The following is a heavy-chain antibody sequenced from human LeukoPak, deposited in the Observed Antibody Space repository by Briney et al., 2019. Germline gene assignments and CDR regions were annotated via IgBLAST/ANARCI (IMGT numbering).Heavy chain of an antibody. J-gene: IGHJ6*03. D-gene: IGHD5-18*01. Sequence: SVKVSCKASGGTFSSYAISWVRQAPGQGLEWMGGIIPIFGTANYAQKFQGRVTITADKSTGTAYMELSSLRSEDTAVYYCARDQRGYSYGKYYYYYMDVWGKGTTVTVSS. CDR3: ARDQRGYSYGKYYYYYMDV. CDR2: IIPIFGTA. V-gene: IGHV1-69*06. CDR1: GGTFSSYA.